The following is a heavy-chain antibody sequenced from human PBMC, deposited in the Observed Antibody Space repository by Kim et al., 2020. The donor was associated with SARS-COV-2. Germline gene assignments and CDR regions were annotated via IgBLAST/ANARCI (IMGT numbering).Heavy chain of an antibody. D-gene: IGHD3-10*01. CDR2: IYYSGST. Sequence: SETLSLTCTVSGGSISGYYWSWIRQPPGKGLECIGYIYYSGSTNYNPSLKSRVTISVDTSKNQFSLKLSSVTAADTAVYYCARRRVYYYGWGTQGGWFDPWGQGTLVTVSS. CDR3: ARRRVYYYGWGTQGGWFDP. V-gene: IGHV4-59*08. CDR1: GGSISGYY. J-gene: IGHJ5*02.